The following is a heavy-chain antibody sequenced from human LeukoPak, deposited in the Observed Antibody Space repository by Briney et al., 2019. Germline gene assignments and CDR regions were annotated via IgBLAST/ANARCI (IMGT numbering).Heavy chain of an antibody. J-gene: IGHJ4*02. D-gene: IGHD3-10*01. CDR1: GGSISTTNYY. CDR3: ARNLDGSGSYYVDY. Sequence: SETLSLTCTVSGGSISTTNYYWGWIRQSPGKGLEWFGCVYYSGSTYYNPSLKSRVTISVDMSKNQFSLKLSSVTAADTAVYYCARNLDGSGSYYVDYWGQGTLVTVSS. V-gene: IGHV4-39*07. CDR2: VYYSGST.